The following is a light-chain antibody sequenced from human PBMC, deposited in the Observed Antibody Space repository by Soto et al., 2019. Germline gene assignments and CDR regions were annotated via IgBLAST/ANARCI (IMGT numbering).Light chain of an antibody. CDR3: QQYGSSPPRT. J-gene: IGKJ1*01. Sequence: EIVLTQSPGILSLSPGERATLSCRASLSVSNDFLAWYQQKPGQAPRLLVFGASTRATDVPDRFSGSGSGADFTLTISRLEPEDFAVYYCQQYGSSPPRTFGQGTQVEMK. V-gene: IGKV3-20*01. CDR1: LSVSNDF. CDR2: GAS.